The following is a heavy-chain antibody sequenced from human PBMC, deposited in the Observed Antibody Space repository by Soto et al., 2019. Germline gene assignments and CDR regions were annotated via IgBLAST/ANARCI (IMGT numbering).Heavy chain of an antibody. CDR1: GYTFTSYG. CDR3: ARGIAAAGTTAFDAFDI. D-gene: IGHD6-13*01. J-gene: IGHJ3*02. V-gene: IGHV1-18*01. Sequence: ASVKVSCKASGYTFTSYGISWVRQAPGQGLEWMGWISAYNGNTNYAQKLQGRVTMTTDTSTSTAYMELRSLRSDDTAVYYCARGIAAAGTTAFDAFDIWGQGTMVTVSS. CDR2: ISAYNGNT.